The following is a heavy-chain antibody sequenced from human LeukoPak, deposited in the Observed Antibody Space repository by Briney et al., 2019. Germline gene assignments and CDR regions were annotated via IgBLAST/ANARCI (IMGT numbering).Heavy chain of an antibody. V-gene: IGHV3-21*01. CDR3: ARGTQWLDPFDY. J-gene: IGHJ4*02. D-gene: IGHD6-19*01. CDR2: ISSSSSSYI. CDR1: GFTFSSYS. Sequence: GGSLRLSCAAPGFTFSSYSMNWVRQAPGKGLEWVSSISSSSSSYIYYADSVKGRFTISRDNAKNSLYLQMNSLRAEDTAVYYCARGTQWLDPFDYWGQGTLVTVSS.